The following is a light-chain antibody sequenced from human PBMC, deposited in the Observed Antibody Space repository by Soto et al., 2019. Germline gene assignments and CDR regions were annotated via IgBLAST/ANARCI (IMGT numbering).Light chain of an antibody. V-gene: IGLV2-14*01. CDR2: DIN. Sequence: QSVLTQPAFVSGSPGQSITISCTGTSSDVGAYDYVSWFRQYPGKAPKLVIFDINNRPSGVSDRFFGSKSGNTASLTISRLQTDDEADYYCSAYTTSSTVIFGGGTKVTVL. J-gene: IGLJ2*01. CDR1: SSDVGAYDY. CDR3: SAYTTSSTVI.